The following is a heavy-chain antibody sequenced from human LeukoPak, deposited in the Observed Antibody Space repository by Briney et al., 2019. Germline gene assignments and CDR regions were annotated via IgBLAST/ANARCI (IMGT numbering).Heavy chain of an antibody. CDR3: ARLGRFSLYYFDY. J-gene: IGHJ4*02. CDR1: GGSISSSSYY. V-gene: IGHV4-39*01. Sequence: SETLSLTCTVSGGSISSSSYYWGWIRQPPGKGLEWIGSIYYTGSTYYNPSLKSRVTISVDTSKNQFSLKLSSVTAADTAVYYCARLGRFSLYYFDYWGQGTLVTVSS. D-gene: IGHD3-10*01. CDR2: IYYTGST.